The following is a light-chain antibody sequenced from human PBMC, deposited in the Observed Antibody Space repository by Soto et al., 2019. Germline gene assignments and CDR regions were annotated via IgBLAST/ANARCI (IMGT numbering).Light chain of an antibody. CDR2: GAS. V-gene: IGKV3-20*01. J-gene: IGKJ1*01. CDR1: QSVSNSY. CDR3: QQYGSSTRT. Sequence: EIVLTQSPGTLYLSPGERATLSCRASQSVSNSYLAWYQQKLGQAPRLLIYGASTRAPGIPDRFSGSGSGTDFTLTISRLEPEDFALYYCQQYGSSTRTFGQGTKVEIK.